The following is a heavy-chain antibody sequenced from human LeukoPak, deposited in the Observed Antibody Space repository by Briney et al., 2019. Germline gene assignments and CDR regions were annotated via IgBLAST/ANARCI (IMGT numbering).Heavy chain of an antibody. CDR2: IYYSGST. Sequence: SETLSLTCTVSGGSISSYYWSWIRQPPGKGLEWIGYIYYSGSTNYNPSLKSRVTISVDTSKNQFSLKLSSVTAADTAVYYCARRGIAAADWFDPWGQGTLVTVSS. CDR1: GGSISSYY. D-gene: IGHD6-13*01. J-gene: IGHJ5*02. CDR3: ARRGIAAADWFDP. V-gene: IGHV4-59*12.